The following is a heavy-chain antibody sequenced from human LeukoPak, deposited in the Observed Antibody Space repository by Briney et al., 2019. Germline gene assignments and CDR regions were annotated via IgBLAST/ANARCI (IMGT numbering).Heavy chain of an antibody. Sequence: GGSLRLSCSASGFTFSAYAMYWVRQAPGKGLEYVSGISSNGGSSFYADSVKGRFTISRDNSKNTLYLQMSSLRAEDTAVYYCARDLSHCSGGSCYSAHFDYWGLGTLVTVSS. J-gene: IGHJ4*02. V-gene: IGHV3-64D*09. D-gene: IGHD2-15*01. CDR3: ARDLSHCSGGSCYSAHFDY. CDR1: GFTFSAYA. CDR2: ISSNGGSS.